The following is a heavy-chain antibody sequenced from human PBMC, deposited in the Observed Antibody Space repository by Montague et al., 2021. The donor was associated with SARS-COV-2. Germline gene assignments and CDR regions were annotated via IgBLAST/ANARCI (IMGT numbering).Heavy chain of an antibody. D-gene: IGHD3-3*01. J-gene: IGHJ4*02. V-gene: IGHV4-38-2*02. CDR1: GFSISSGYY. CDR3: ARSGVGIFDFSYFDS. CDR2: RYQNGAT. Sequence: SETLSLTCSVSGFSISSGYYWGWIRQTPGKGLEWIGSRYQNGATYYSPSLKRPVTILLDTSKNQFSLGLTSVTAADTAVYYCARSGVGIFDFSYFDSWGQGSLVIVSS.